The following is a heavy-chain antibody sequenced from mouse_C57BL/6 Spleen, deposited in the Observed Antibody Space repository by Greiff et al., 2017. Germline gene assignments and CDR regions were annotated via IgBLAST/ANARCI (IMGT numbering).Heavy chain of an antibody. J-gene: IGHJ3*01. Sequence: EVKLMESGPGLVKPSQSLSLTCSVTGYSITSGYYWNWIRQFPGNKLEWMGYISYDGSNNYNPSLKNRISITRDTSKNQFFLKLNSVTTEDTATYYCASELTEAYWGQGTLVTVSA. CDR3: ASELTEAY. CDR2: ISYDGSN. V-gene: IGHV3-6*01. D-gene: IGHD4-1*01. CDR1: GYSITSGYY.